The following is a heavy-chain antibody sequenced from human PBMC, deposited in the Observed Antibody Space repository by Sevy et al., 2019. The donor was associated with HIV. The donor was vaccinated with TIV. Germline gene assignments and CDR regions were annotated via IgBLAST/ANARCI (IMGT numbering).Heavy chain of an antibody. CDR1: GFNFNIYS. J-gene: IGHJ4*02. D-gene: IGHD2-8*01. V-gene: IGHV3-23*01. Sequence: GGSLRLSCVACGFNFNIYSMSWVRQAPGKGLEWVSTLSFGCGRINHADSVQGRFTMSRDDSKKTVYLEMNSLRAEDTAVYYCAREGCTRPHDHWGQGTLVTVSS. CDR3: AREGCTRPHDH. CDR2: LSFGCGRI.